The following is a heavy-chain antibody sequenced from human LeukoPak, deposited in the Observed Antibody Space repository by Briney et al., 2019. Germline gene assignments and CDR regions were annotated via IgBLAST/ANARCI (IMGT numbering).Heavy chain of an antibody. CDR2: INPNSGGT. V-gene: IGHV1-2*02. J-gene: IGHJ6*03. CDR1: GYTFIGYY. Sequence: GASVKVSCKASGYTFIGYYMHWVRQAPGQGLEWMGWINPNSGGTNYAQKFQGRVTMTRDTSISTAYMELSTLRSDDTAVYYCARDRRIAVDLGAFYYYYMDVWGKGTTVTISS. CDR3: ARDRRIAVDLGAFYYYYMDV. D-gene: IGHD6-19*01.